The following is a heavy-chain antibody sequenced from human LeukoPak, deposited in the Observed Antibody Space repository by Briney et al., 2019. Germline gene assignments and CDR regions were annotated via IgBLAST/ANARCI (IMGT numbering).Heavy chain of an antibody. CDR3: ARARV. J-gene: IGHJ4*02. CDR2: IIPIFGTA. CDR1: GYTFTGYY. Sequence: ASVKVSCKASGYTFTGYYMHWVRQAPGQGLEWMGGIIPIFGTANYAQKFQGRVTITADESTSTAYMELSSLRSEDTAVYYCARARVWGQGTLVTVSS. V-gene: IGHV1-69*13. D-gene: IGHD3-3*01.